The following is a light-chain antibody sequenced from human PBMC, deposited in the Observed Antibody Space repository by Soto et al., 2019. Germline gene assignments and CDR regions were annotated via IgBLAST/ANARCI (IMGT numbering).Light chain of an antibody. V-gene: IGLV2-11*01. Sequence: QSALTQPRSVSGSPGQSVTISCTATGSDVGDSSHVSWYQLQPGKAPKLMIYEVNNRPSGVPDRFSGSKSGSTASLTISGLQAEDEAEYYCCLSPGSLTWLFGGGTKLTVL. CDR3: CLSPGSLTWL. CDR2: EVN. CDR1: GSDVGDSSH. J-gene: IGLJ3*02.